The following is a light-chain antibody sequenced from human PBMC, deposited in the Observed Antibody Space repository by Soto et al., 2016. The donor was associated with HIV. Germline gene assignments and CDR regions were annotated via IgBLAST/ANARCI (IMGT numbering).Light chain of an antibody. J-gene: IGLJ2*01. CDR3: QAWDSSTVV. V-gene: IGLV3-1*01. CDR1: KLGHKY. Sequence: SYELTQPPSVSVSPGQTASITCSGDKLGHKYASWYQQKPGQSLVVVMYQDIKRPSGIPERFSGSNSGNTATLTISGTQAMDEADYYCQAWDSSTVVFGGGTKLTVL. CDR2: QDI.